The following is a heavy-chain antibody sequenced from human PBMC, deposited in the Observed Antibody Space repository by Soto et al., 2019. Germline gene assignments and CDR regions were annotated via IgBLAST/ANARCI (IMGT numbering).Heavy chain of an antibody. Sequence: QVQLVESGGGVVQPGRSLRLSCAASGFTFSSYGMHWVRQAPGKGLEWVAVIWYDGSNKYYADSVKGRFTISRDNSKNTLYLQMNSLRAEDTAVYYCARDWEHWLVRNDACDIWGQGTMVTVSS. V-gene: IGHV3-33*01. CDR1: GFTFSSYG. D-gene: IGHD6-19*01. CDR2: IWYDGSNK. CDR3: ARDWEHWLVRNDACDI. J-gene: IGHJ3*02.